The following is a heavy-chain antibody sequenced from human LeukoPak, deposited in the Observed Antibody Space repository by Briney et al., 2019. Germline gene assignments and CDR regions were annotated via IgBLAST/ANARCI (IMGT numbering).Heavy chain of an antibody. CDR1: GYTFTTYA. J-gene: IGHJ4*02. V-gene: IGHV7-4-1*02. D-gene: IGHD3-16*02. Sequence: GASVKVSCKASGYTFTTYAMNWVRQAPGQGLEWMGWINPNTGNPTYAQGFTGRFVFSLDTSVSTAYLQISGLQTEDTAVYYCARAYQSLGGLSLPDYWGQGTLVTVSS. CDR2: INPNTGNP. CDR3: ARAYQSLGGLSLPDY.